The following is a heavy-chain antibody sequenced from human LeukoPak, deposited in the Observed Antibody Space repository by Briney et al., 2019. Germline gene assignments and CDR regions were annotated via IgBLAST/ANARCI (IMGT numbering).Heavy chain of an antibody. CDR3: ASTYYYDSSPFDY. D-gene: IGHD3-22*01. Sequence: ASVKVSCKASGYTFTNYAMQWVRQAPGQRLEWMGWINAGNGHTRYSQRFQGRVTMTRDTSTSTVYMELSSLRSEGTAVYYCASTYYYDSSPFDYWGQGTLVTVSS. CDR2: INAGNGHT. J-gene: IGHJ4*02. V-gene: IGHV1-3*01. CDR1: GYTFTNYA.